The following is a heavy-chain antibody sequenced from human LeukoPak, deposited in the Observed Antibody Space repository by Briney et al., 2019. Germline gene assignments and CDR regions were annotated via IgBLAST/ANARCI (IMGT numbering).Heavy chain of an antibody. CDR1: GFTFSSYG. D-gene: IGHD4-23*01. J-gene: IGHJ6*02. CDR2: IWYDGSNK. V-gene: IGHV3-33*01. CDR3: ASRTVVNYYYGMDV. Sequence: GGSLRLSCAASGFTFSSYGMHWVRQAPGKGLEWVAVIWYDGSNKYYADSVKGRFTISRDNSKNTLYLQVNSLRAEDTAVYYCASRTVVNYYYGMDVWGQGTTVTVSS.